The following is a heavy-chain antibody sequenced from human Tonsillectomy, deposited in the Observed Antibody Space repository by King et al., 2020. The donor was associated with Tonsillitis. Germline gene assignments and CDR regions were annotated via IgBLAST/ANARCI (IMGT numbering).Heavy chain of an antibody. D-gene: IGHD2-21*01. CDR3: ARDQGYSSFDY. V-gene: IGHV3-7*04. CDR1: GFTFSASW. J-gene: IGHJ4*02. Sequence: EVQLVESGGGLVQPGGNLRLSCAASGFTFSASWVTWVRQPPGKGLEWVATTKPDGSENWYVDSVKGRFTISRDNAKNSLFLQMNSLRAEDTALYYCARDQGYSSFDYWGQGTLVTVSS. CDR2: TKPDGSEN.